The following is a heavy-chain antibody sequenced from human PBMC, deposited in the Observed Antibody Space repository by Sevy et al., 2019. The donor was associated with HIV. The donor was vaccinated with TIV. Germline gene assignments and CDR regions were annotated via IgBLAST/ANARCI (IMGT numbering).Heavy chain of an antibody. CDR3: ATHAGIAAAGRVFDY. CDR1: GFTFSDHY. J-gene: IGHJ4*02. CDR2: IRNKADSYTI. Sequence: GGSLRLSYAASGFTFSDHYMEWVRQAPGKGLEWVGRIRNKADSYTIEYAASVKGRFTISRDDSKNSLYLLMNSLKTEDTAVYYCATHAGIAAAGRVFDYWGQGTLVTVSS. V-gene: IGHV3-72*01. D-gene: IGHD6-13*01.